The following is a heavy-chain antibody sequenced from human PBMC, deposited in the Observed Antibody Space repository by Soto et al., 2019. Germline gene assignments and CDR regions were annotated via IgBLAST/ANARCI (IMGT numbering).Heavy chain of an antibody. D-gene: IGHD3-3*01. CDR2: ISGSGGST. CDR3: ANAYDFWSGYLLSMDV. V-gene: IGHV3-23*01. Sequence: PVGSLGLSCTASGFTLSDHYMSWVRQAPGKGLEWVSAISGSGGSTYYADSVKGRFTISRDNSKNTLYLQMNSLRAEDTAVYYCANAYDFWSGYLLSMDVWGQGTTVTVSS. CDR1: GFTLSDHY. J-gene: IGHJ6*02.